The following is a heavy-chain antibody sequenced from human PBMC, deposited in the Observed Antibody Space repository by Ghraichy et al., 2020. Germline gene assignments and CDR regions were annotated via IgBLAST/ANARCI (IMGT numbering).Heavy chain of an antibody. Sequence: GGSLRLSCAASDFTFSNAWMSWVRQAPGKGLEWVGRIKSKTDGGTTDYAAFVQGRFTISRDDSKNTLYLQMNSLKTEDTAVFYCVADALRQQLGYWGQGTQVTVSS. CDR3: VADALRQQLGY. V-gene: IGHV3-15*01. CDR1: DFTFSNAW. J-gene: IGHJ4*02. CDR2: IKSKTDGGTT. D-gene: IGHD6-13*01.